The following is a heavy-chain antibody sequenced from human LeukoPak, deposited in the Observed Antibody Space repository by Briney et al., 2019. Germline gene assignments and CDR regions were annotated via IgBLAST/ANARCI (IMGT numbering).Heavy chain of an antibody. Sequence: SETLSLTCTVSGGSISSYYWSWIRQPPGKRLEWIGYSHYNGDTNYSPSLKSRVTISVDTSKNQVSLKLSSVTAADTAVYYCARLPGCSGGSCYRAFDMWGQGTMVTVSS. CDR1: GGSISSYY. J-gene: IGHJ3*02. V-gene: IGHV4-59*08. CDR2: SHYNGDT. D-gene: IGHD2-15*01. CDR3: ARLPGCSGGSCYRAFDM.